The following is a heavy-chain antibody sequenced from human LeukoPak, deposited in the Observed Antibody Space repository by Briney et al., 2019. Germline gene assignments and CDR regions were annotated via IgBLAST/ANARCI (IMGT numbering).Heavy chain of an antibody. D-gene: IGHD3-22*01. CDR2: ISGSGGST. V-gene: IGHV3-23*01. CDR3: AKDNSGGVTMIVAS. CDR1: GFTFSSYA. Sequence: GGSLRLSCAASGFTFSSYAMSWVRQAPGKGLEWVLAISGSGGSTYYADSVKGRFTISRDNSKNTLYLQMNSLRAEDTAVYYCAKDNSGGVTMIVASWGQGTMVTVSS. J-gene: IGHJ5*02.